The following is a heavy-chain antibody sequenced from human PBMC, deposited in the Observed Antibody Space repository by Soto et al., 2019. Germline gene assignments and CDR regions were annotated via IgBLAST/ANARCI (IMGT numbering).Heavy chain of an antibody. CDR1: GVTFSTYA. V-gene: IGHV3-21*01. CDR2: ISSTTNYI. J-gene: IGHJ4*02. CDR3: ARESEDLTSNFDY. Sequence: PGGSLRLSCAASGVTFSTYAMNWVRQAPGKGLEWVSSISSTTNYIYYADSMKGRFTVSRDNAKNSVYLEMNSLSAEDTALYCCARESEDLTSNFDYWGQGTLVTVSS.